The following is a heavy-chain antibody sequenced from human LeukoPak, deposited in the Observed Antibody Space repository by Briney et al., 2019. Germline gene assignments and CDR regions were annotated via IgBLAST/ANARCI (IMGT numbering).Heavy chain of an antibody. J-gene: IGHJ6*02. V-gene: IGHV4-39*07. D-gene: IGHD2-8*01. CDR2: IYYTGST. CDR1: RGSVSGSTYY. Sequence: SETLSLTCTVSRGSVSGSTYYWSWVRQPPGKGLEWIASIYYTGSTYYNPSLKSRVTISLDMSKNEFFLTMTSVTAADTAVYFCTAEKNGSPHYWGQGTTVTVSS. CDR3: TAEKNGSPHY.